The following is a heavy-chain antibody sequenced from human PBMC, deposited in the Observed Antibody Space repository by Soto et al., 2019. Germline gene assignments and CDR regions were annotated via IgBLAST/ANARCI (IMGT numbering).Heavy chain of an antibody. CDR2: ISGYNGKT. CDR1: GYSFTRYG. Sequence: QVQLVQSGNEVKKPGASVNVSCKASGYSFTRYGISWVRQAPGQGLEWMGWISGYNGKTKYAQKLQGRVSMTTDTPTSTAYMELRSLGSDDTAVYYCAREGDRPYYYYGMDVGGQGTTVTVSS. J-gene: IGHJ6*02. D-gene: IGHD3-16*01. V-gene: IGHV1-18*01. CDR3: AREGDRPYYYYGMDV.